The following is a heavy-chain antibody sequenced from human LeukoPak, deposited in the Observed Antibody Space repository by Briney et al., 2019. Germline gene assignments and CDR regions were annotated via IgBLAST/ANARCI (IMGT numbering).Heavy chain of an antibody. CDR2: INHGGST. CDR3: ARDPYYYDSSGYYYDY. V-gene: IGHV4-34*01. D-gene: IGHD3-22*01. J-gene: IGHJ4*02. Sequence: PSETLSLTCAVYGGSFSGYYWSWIRQPPGKGLEWIGEINHGGSTNYNPSLKSRVTITVDASKNQFSLKLSSVPAADTAVYYCARDPYYYDSSGYYYDYWGQGTLVTVSA. CDR1: GGSFSGYY.